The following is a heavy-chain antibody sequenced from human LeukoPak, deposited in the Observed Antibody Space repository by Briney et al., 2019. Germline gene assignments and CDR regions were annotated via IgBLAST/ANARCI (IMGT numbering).Heavy chain of an antibody. CDR1: GFTFSDYY. J-gene: IGHJ3*02. Sequence: GGSLRLSCAASGFTFSDYYMSWIRQAPGKGLEWVSYISSSSTYTNYADSVKGRFTISRDKSKNTVYLQMNSLRTEDTAVYYCARDRPSSLWFDAFDIWGQGTMVTVSS. V-gene: IGHV3-11*06. D-gene: IGHD3-10*01. CDR3: ARDRPSSLWFDAFDI. CDR2: ISSSSTYT.